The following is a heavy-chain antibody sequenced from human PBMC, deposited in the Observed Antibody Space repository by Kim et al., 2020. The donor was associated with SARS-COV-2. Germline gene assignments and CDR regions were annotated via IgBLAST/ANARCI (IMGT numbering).Heavy chain of an antibody. D-gene: IGHD3-9*01. Sequence: ASVKVSCKASGYTFTSYGISWVRQAPGQGLEWMGWISAYNGNTNYAQKLQGRVTMTTDTSTSTAYMELRSLRSDDTAVYYCARDWDRYFDWLLVLSEGQTMDVWGQGTTVTVSS. CDR2: ISAYNGNT. CDR1: GYTFTSYG. J-gene: IGHJ6*02. V-gene: IGHV1-18*01. CDR3: ARDWDRYFDWLLVLSEGQTMDV.